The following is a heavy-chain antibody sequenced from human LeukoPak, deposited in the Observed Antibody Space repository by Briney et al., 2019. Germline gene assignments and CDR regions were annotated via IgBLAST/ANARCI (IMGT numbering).Heavy chain of an antibody. CDR3: ARDRSYGSFDF. CDR1: GFTFDDHG. D-gene: IGHD5-18*01. V-gene: IGHV3-20*01. Sequence: GGSLRLSCAASGFTFDDHGMNWVRQAPGKGLEWVSGINWNGGSTFYADSVKGRFTISRDNAKNALYLQMNSLTAEDTALYHCARDRSYGSFDFWGQGALVTVSS. CDR2: INWNGGST. J-gene: IGHJ4*02.